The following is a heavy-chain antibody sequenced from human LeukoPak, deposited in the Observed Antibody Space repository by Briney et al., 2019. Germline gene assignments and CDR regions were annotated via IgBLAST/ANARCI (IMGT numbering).Heavy chain of an antibody. Sequence: PGGSLRLSCAASGFTFSSYAMSWVRQAPGKGLEWVSAISGSGGSTYYADSVKGRFTISRDNSKNTLYLQMNSLRAEDTAVYYCAKKWSSGFYYYYYYMDVWGKGTTVTVSS. CDR3: AKKWSSGFYYYYYYMDV. J-gene: IGHJ6*03. V-gene: IGHV3-23*01. D-gene: IGHD6-19*01. CDR1: GFTFSSYA. CDR2: ISGSGGST.